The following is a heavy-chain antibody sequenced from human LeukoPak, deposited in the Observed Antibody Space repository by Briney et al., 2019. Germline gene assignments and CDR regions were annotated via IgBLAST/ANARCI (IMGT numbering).Heavy chain of an antibody. CDR2: MNPNSGNT. CDR1: GGTFSSYA. Sequence: GASVKVSCKASGGTFSSYAISWVRQATGQGLEWMGWMNPNSGNTGYAQKFQGRVTMTRNTSISTAYMELSSLRSEDTAVYYCARGATPPYYDFWSGYSNRLTTLDYWGQGTLVTVSS. V-gene: IGHV1-8*02. J-gene: IGHJ4*02. D-gene: IGHD3-3*01. CDR3: ARGATPPYYDFWSGYSNRLTTLDY.